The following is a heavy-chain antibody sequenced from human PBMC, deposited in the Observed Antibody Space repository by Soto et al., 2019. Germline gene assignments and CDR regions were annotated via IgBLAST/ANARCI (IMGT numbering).Heavy chain of an antibody. J-gene: IGHJ6*02. V-gene: IGHV4-39*01. D-gene: IGHD2-21*02. CDR1: GGSISSISYY. CDR3: AKQTRGTVVTRGYYYGMDV. CDR2: IYYSGST. Sequence: SETLSLTCTVSGGSISSISYYWGWIRQPPGKGLEWIGSIYYSGSTYYNPSLKSRVTISVDTSKNQFSLKLSSVTAADTAVYYCAKQTRGTVVTRGYYYGMDVWGQGTTVTVSS.